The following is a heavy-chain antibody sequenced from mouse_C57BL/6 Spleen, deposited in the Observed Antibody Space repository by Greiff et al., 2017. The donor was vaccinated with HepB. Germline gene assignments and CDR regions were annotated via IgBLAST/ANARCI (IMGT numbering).Heavy chain of an antibody. Sequence: VQLQQPGAELVRPGSSVKLSCKASGYTFTSYWMHWVKQRPIQGLEWIGNIDPSDSETHYNQKFKDKATLTVDKSSSTAYMQLSSLTSEDSAVYYCAREGDWGPFAYWGQGTLVTVSA. D-gene: IGHD4-1*01. V-gene: IGHV1-52*01. J-gene: IGHJ3*01. CDR3: AREGDWGPFAY. CDR1: GYTFTSYW. CDR2: IDPSDSET.